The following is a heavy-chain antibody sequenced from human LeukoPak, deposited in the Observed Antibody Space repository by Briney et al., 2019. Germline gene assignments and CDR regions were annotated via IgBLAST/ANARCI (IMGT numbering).Heavy chain of an antibody. Sequence: ASVKVSCKASGGTFSSYAISWVRQAPGQGLEWMGWMNPNSGNTGYAQKFQGRVTMTRNTSISTAYMELSSLRSEDTAVYYCASRGVYCGGDCVDDYWGQGTLVTVSS. CDR1: GGTFSSYA. J-gene: IGHJ4*02. CDR3: ASRGVYCGGDCVDDY. D-gene: IGHD2-21*02. CDR2: MNPNSGNT. V-gene: IGHV1-8*02.